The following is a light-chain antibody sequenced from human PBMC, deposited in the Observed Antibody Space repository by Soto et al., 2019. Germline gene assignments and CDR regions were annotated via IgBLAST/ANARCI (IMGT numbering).Light chain of an antibody. CDR1: QSISYNY. CDR2: TAS. Sequence: EIVLTQSPGTLSLSPGERATLSCRASQSISYNYLAWYQQRPGQAPRLLVSTASHSPAGIPDRFSGSGSGTDFTLLISRLEPEDFAVYYCQQYGSSPQTFGQGTTVEIK. CDR3: QQYGSSPQT. J-gene: IGKJ1*01. V-gene: IGKV3-20*01.